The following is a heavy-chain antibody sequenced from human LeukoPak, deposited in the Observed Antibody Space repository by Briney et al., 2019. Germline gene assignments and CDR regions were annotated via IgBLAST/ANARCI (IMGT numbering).Heavy chain of an antibody. Sequence: ASVKVSCKASGYSFSGYYMHWVRQAPGQGLEWMGRIKPNSGATDYAQKFQDRVTMTRDTSTGTAYMEVSWLRSGETAVYYVARESASGSWPDCWGQGTLVTDSS. J-gene: IGHJ4*02. CDR2: IKPNSGAT. V-gene: IGHV1-2*06. CDR3: ARESASGSWPDC. D-gene: IGHD6-13*01. CDR1: GYSFSGYY.